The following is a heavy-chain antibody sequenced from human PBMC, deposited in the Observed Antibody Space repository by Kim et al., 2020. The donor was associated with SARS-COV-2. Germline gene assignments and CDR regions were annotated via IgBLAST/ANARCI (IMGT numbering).Heavy chain of an antibody. CDR3: ARDLTGAAV. D-gene: IGHD3-9*01. V-gene: IGHV3-21*03. Sequence: GSLRLSCAASGFSVTDYMMHWVRQTPGKGLEWVSAISHARNYTYYADSVKGRFTISKDSAENSLFLQLISLRAEDTGLYYCARDLTGAAVWGRGTMVTVSS. J-gene: IGHJ3*01. CDR2: ISHARNYT. CDR1: GFSVTDYM.